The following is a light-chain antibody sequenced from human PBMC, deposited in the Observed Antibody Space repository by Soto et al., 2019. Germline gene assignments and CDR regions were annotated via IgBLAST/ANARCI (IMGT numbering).Light chain of an antibody. CDR1: SSDVGGYNY. J-gene: IGLJ1*01. CDR3: CSYAGSDSYV. CDR2: DVS. V-gene: IGLV2-11*01. Sequence: QSVLTQPRSVSGSPGQSVTISCTGTSSDVGGYNYVSWYQEQPGKAPKLMIYDVSKRPSGVPDRFSGSKSGNTASLTISGLQAEDEADYYCCSYAGSDSYVFGTGTKV.